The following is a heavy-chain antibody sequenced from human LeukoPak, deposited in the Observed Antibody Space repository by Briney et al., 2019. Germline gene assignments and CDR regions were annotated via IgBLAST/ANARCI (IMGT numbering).Heavy chain of an antibody. CDR1: GFTFNSYG. V-gene: IGHV3-30*19. J-gene: IGHJ4*02. CDR3: TRAPSELYDFWSGYYIGFDY. CDR2: ISNDGSNK. D-gene: IGHD3-3*01. Sequence: GGSLRLSCAASGFTFNSYGMHWVRQAPGKGLEWVAIISNDGSNKDYADSVKGRFTISRDNSKNTHYLQMNSLRAEDTAVYYCTRAPSELYDFWSGYYIGFDYWGQGTLVTVSS.